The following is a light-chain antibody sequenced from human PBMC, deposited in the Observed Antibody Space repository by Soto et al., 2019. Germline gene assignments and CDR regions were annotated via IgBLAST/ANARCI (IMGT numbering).Light chain of an antibody. CDR1: SSDVGGSKV. CDR2: DVT. CDR3: CSYAGTYTFV. V-gene: IGLV2-11*01. J-gene: IGLJ2*01. Sequence: QSALTQPASVSGSPGQSITISCTGPSSDVGGSKVVSWYQHHPGKAPKLIIYDVTKRPSGVPDRFSGSKSGYSASLTISGLQAADEADYYCCSYAGTYTFVFGGGTKLTVL.